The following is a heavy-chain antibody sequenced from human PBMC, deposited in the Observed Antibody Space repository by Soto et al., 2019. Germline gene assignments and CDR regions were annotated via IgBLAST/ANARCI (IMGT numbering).Heavy chain of an antibody. D-gene: IGHD5-12*01. CDR1: GFTFSSYS. Sequence: EVQLVESGGGLVQPGGSLRLSCAASGFTFSSYSMNWVRQAPGKGLEWVSYISSSSSTIYYADSVKGRFTISRDNAKNSLYLQMNSLRAEDTAVSSCASKSSEWLLFASWGQGTLVTVSS. CDR3: ASKSSEWLLFAS. J-gene: IGHJ4*02. CDR2: ISSSSSTI. V-gene: IGHV3-48*01.